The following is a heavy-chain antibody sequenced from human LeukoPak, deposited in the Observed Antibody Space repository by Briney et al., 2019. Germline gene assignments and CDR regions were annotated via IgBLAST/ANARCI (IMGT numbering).Heavy chain of an antibody. J-gene: IGHJ4*02. D-gene: IGHD5-12*01. CDR2: ISAYNGNT. CDR1: GYTITSYG. V-gene: IGHV1-18*01. CDR3: ARVMLTVAARGNRYSGYVPSDY. Sequence: ASVKVSCKASGYTITSYGISWVRQAPGQGLEWMGWISAYNGNTNYAQKLQGRVTMTTDTSTSTAYMELRSLRSDDTAVYYCARVMLTVAARGNRYSGYVPSDYWGQGTLVTVSS.